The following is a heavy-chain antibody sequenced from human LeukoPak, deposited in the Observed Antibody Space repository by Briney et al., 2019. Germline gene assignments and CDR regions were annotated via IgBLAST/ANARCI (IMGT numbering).Heavy chain of an antibody. Sequence: GGSLRLSCAASGFTFSSYSMNWVRQAPGKGLEWVSYIGGRGSNICYADSVKGRFTISRDNAKNSVNLQMNSLRAEDTAVYYCARGGGGTYWDYWGQGTLVTVSS. CDR1: GFTFSSYS. D-gene: IGHD2-15*01. J-gene: IGHJ4*02. CDR3: ARGGGGTYWDY. V-gene: IGHV3-48*01. CDR2: IGGRGSNI.